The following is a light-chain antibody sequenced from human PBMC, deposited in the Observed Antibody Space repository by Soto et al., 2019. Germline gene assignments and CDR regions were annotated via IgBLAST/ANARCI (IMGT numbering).Light chain of an antibody. Sequence: SVLTQPASVSGSPGQSITISCTGTGSDVGGYNYVSWYQQHPGKAPKVMIYDVSNRPSGVPNRFSGSKSGNTASLTISGLQAEDEADYYCSSYTSASTPLVFGGGTKVTVL. J-gene: IGLJ2*01. CDR2: DVS. CDR1: GSDVGGYNY. CDR3: SSYTSASTPLV. V-gene: IGLV2-14*01.